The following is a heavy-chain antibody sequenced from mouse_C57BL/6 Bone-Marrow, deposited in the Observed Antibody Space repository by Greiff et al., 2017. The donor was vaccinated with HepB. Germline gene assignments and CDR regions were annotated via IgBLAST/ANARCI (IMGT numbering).Heavy chain of an antibody. J-gene: IGHJ2*01. D-gene: IGHD1-1*01. CDR2: IYPRSGNT. CDR3: ARGGYYGSSLYGDY. V-gene: IGHV1-81*01. Sequence: QVQLQQSGAELARPGASVKLSCKASGYTFKSYGISWVKQRTGQGLEWIGEIYPRSGNTYYNEKFKGKATLTADKSSSTAYMELRSLTSEDSAVYFWARGGYYGSSLYGDYWGQGTTLTVSS. CDR1: GYTFKSYG.